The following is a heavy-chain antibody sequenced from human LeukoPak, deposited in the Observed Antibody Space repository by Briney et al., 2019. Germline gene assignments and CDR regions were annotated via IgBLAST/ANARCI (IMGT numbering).Heavy chain of an antibody. V-gene: IGHV4-39*07. CDR1: GGSISSSSYY. CDR3: ARAPGAALD. CDR2: INHRGST. J-gene: IGHJ4*02. Sequence: SENLSLTCTVSGGSISSSSYYWGWIRQPPGKGLEWIGEINHRGSTNYNPSLKSRVTVSLDTSKNQFSLKLSSVTAADTAVYYCARAPGAALDWGQGTLVTVSS. D-gene: IGHD2-15*01.